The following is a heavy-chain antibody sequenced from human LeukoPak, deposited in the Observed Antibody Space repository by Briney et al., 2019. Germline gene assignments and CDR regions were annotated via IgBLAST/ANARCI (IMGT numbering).Heavy chain of an antibody. D-gene: IGHD3-22*01. Sequence: PSETLSLTCTVSGGSISSYYWSWIRQPAGKGLEWIGRIYTSGSTNYNPSLKSRVTISVDTSKNQFSLKLSSVTAADTAVYYCARFNGDSSGYYFGTIDYWGQGTLVTVSS. CDR2: IYTSGST. V-gene: IGHV4-4*07. J-gene: IGHJ4*02. CDR1: GGSISSYY. CDR3: ARFNGDSSGYYFGTIDY.